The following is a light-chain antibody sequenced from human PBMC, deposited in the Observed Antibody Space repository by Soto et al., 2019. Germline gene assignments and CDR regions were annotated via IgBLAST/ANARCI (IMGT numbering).Light chain of an antibody. V-gene: IGLV2-14*03. J-gene: IGLJ2*01. CDR1: SADIGAFNY. Sequence: QSALTQPASVSGSPGQSITISCAGTSADIGAFNYVSWYQHHPGKAPKLLIYDVSHRPSGISTRFSASKSANTASLTISGLQADDEADYYCSSYSTTSALVFGGGTKLTV. CDR3: SSYSTTSALV. CDR2: DVS.